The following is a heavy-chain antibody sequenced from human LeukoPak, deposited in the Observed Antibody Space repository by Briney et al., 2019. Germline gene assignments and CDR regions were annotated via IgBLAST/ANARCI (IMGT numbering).Heavy chain of an antibody. Sequence: SETLSLTCTVSGGSISSSSYYWSWIRQHPGEGLEWIGNIYYSGSTYYNPSLKSRLTISVDTSKNQFSLKLSSVTAADTAVYYCARALGSSGYGWFDPWGQGTLVTVSSDYYGMDVWGQGTTVTVSS. V-gene: IGHV4-31*03. CDR1: GGSISSSSYY. D-gene: IGHD3-22*01. J-gene: IGHJ6*02. CDR3: ARALGSSGYGWFDPWGQGTLVTVSSDYYGMDV. CDR2: IYYSGST.